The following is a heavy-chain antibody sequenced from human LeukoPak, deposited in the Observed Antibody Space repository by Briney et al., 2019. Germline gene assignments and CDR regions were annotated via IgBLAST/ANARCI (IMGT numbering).Heavy chain of an antibody. Sequence: QAGGSLRLSCAASGFTFSSYWMHWVRQAPGKGLVWVSRINSDGSSTSYADSVKGRFTISRDNAKNTLYLQMNSLRAEDTAVYYCARPSGSYLDAFDIWGQGTMVTVSS. D-gene: IGHD1-26*01. CDR2: INSDGSST. V-gene: IGHV3-74*01. CDR1: GFTFSSYW. CDR3: ARPSGSYLDAFDI. J-gene: IGHJ3*02.